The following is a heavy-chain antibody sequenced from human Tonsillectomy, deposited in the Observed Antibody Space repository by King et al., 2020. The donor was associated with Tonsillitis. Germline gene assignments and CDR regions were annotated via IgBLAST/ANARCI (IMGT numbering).Heavy chain of an antibody. CDR2: IYDSGSP. Sequence: QLQESGPGMVKPSETLSLTCTVSGGAIRGYYLTWIRQPPRKGLELIGYIYDSGSPNYNPSPKIRCTISVITSKNQLSLKLSSLTAADTAVYYCSRDGASYSSGWSGERYYFDYWGQGTLVTVSS. CDR1: GGAIRGYY. V-gene: IGHV4-59*12. CDR3: SRDGASYSSGWSGERYYFDY. J-gene: IGHJ4*02. D-gene: IGHD6-13*01.